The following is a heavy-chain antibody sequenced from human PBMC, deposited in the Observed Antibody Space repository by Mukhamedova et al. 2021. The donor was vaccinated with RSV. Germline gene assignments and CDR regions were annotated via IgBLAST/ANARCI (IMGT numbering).Heavy chain of an antibody. V-gene: IGHV3-23*01. CDR3: AKDPYNWNYMSWFDS. Sequence: VRQTPGKGLEWVSAISGHGSSTYYADSVKGRFTISRDNSKNTLYLQMNSLRAEDTAVYYFAKDPYNWNYMSWFDSWGQGTLVTV. J-gene: IGHJ5*01. CDR2: ISGHGSST. D-gene: IGHD1-7*01.